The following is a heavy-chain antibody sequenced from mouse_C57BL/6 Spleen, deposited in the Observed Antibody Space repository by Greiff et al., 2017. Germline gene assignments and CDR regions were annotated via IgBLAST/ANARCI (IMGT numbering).Heavy chain of an antibody. J-gene: IGHJ2*01. CDR2: FYPGSGSI. D-gene: IGHD1-1*01. V-gene: IGHV1-62-2*01. Sequence: QVQLKQSGAELVKPGASVKLSCKASGYTFTEYTIHWVKQRSGQGLEWIGWFYPGSGSIKYNEKFKDKATLTADKSSSTVYMELSRLTSEDSAVYFCARHEEDYYGSGSYFDYWGQGTTLTVSS. CDR3: ARHEEDYYGSGSYFDY. CDR1: GYTFTEYT.